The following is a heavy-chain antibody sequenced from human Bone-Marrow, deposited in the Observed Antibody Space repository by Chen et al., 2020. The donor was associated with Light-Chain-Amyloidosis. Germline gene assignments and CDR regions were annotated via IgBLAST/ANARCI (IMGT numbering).Heavy chain of an antibody. CDR1: GFTFSIYG. Sequence: QVQLVESGGGVVQRGRSLRLSCAASGFTFSIYGMRWVRQAAGKVLEWVGVIWYDASNKYYADSVKGLFTISRDNSKNTLYLQMNILRAEDTAVYYCARNMVRVPSGYYYYGMDVWGQGTTVTVSS. J-gene: IGHJ6*02. D-gene: IGHD3-10*01. CDR2: IWYDASNK. CDR3: ARNMVRVPSGYYYYGMDV. V-gene: IGHV3-33*08.